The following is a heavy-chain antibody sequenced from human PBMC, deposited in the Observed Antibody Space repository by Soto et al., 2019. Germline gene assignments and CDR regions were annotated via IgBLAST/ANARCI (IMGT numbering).Heavy chain of an antibody. CDR1: GLTISSYW. J-gene: IGHJ4*02. Sequence: WSLRLSCAPSGLTISSYWMSWVRQAPGKGLGWVANIQQDGSAKYYADSVKGRFTISRDNAKNSLHLQMNSLRAEDTAVYYCARGYAVCGEVTMYQFENWGQGIKVTVYS. D-gene: IGHD2-21*01. V-gene: IGHV3-7*01. CDR3: ARGYAVCGEVTMYQFEN. CDR2: IQQDGSAK.